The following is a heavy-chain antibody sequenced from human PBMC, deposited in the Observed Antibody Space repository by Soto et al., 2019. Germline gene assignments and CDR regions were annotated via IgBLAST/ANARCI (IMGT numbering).Heavy chain of an antibody. J-gene: IGHJ6*02. D-gene: IGHD2-2*01. Sequence: LRLSCAASGFTFSSYAMSWVRQAPGKGLEWVSAISGSGGSTYYADSVKGRFTISRDNSKNTLYLQMNSLRAEDTDVYYCAKGGPAAYYSYGMDVWGQGTTVTVSS. CDR1: GFTFSSYA. V-gene: IGHV3-23*01. CDR2: ISGSGGST. CDR3: AKGGPAAYYSYGMDV.